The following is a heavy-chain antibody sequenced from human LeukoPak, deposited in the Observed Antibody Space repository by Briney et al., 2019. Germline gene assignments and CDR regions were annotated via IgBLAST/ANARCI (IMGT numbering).Heavy chain of an antibody. D-gene: IGHD3-10*01. CDR3: VRDGMGVIKAFDI. Sequence: GGSLRLSCVASGFSFSSYWMSWVRQAPGKGLEWLANIKQDGSEKYYVDSVKGRFTISRDNAKNSLYLQMSSLRAEDTAVYYCVRDGMGVIKAFDIWGQGTMVTVSS. J-gene: IGHJ3*02. CDR1: GFSFSSYW. CDR2: IKQDGSEK. V-gene: IGHV3-7*05.